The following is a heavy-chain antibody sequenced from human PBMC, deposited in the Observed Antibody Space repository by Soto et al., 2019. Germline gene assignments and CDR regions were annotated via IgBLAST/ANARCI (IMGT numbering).Heavy chain of an antibody. CDR3: ARDCESTVSTWSFGAF. Sequence: QVQLVQSGAEVKKPGSSVKVSCKASGGTFSPYTVNWVRQAPGQGLEWMGRIIPFLGVTNYAQKFQARVTLTADTSTTTAYMELSGLRFEDTAVYYCARDCESTVSTWSFGAFWGRGTLVTVSS. J-gene: IGHJ4*02. D-gene: IGHD3-10*01. CDR2: IIPFLGVT. V-gene: IGHV1-69*08. CDR1: GGTFSPYT.